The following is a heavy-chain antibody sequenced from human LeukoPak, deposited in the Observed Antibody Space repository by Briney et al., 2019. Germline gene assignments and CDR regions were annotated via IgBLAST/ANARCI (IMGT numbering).Heavy chain of an antibody. J-gene: IGHJ4*02. CDR3: ARRQYDFWSSYLLFDY. V-gene: IGHV4-34*01. CDR2: INHSGST. D-gene: IGHD3-3*01. CDR1: GGSFSGYY. Sequence: SETLSLTCAVYGGSFSGYYWSWIRQPPGKGLEWIGEINHSGSTNYNPSLKSRVTISVDTSKNQFSLKLSSVTAADTAVYYCARRQYDFWSSYLLFDYWGQGTLVTVSS.